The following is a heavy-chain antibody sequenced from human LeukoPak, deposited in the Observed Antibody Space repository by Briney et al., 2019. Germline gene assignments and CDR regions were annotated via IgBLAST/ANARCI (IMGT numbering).Heavy chain of an antibody. CDR2: IKQDGSEK. CDR3: VRGAYYAAY. CDR1: AFTISDYW. Sequence: GGSLRLSCAASAFTISDYWMSWVRQTPGKGLEWVANIKQDGSEKYYVGSAKGRLTISRDNVKNALYLQMNSLRVEDTGVYYCVRGAYYAAYWGQGTLVTVSS. D-gene: IGHD2/OR15-2a*01. J-gene: IGHJ4*02. V-gene: IGHV3-7*01.